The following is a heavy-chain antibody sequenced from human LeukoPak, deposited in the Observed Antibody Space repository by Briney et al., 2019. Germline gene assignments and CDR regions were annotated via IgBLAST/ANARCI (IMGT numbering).Heavy chain of an antibody. Sequence: PGGSLRLSCAASGFTFDDYGMSWVRQAPGKGLEWVSGINWNGGSTGYADSVKGRFTISRDNAKNSLYLQMNSLRAEDTALYYCARGCSGGSCVAHDAFDIWGQGTMVTVS. J-gene: IGHJ3*02. V-gene: IGHV3-20*04. CDR1: GFTFDDYG. D-gene: IGHD2-15*01. CDR3: ARGCSGGSCVAHDAFDI. CDR2: INWNGGST.